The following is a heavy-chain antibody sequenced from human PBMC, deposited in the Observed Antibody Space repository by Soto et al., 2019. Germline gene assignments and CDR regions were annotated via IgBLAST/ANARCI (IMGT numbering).Heavy chain of an antibody. V-gene: IGHV4-30-4*01. D-gene: IGHD3-22*01. Sequence: QVQLQESGPGLVKPSQTLSLTCTVSGGSISSGDYYWSWIRQPPGKGLEWIGYIYYSGSTYYNPSRKSRVTLPVDPSKNHFSLKLSSVTAADTAVYYCARVNYYDSSGYYAHLFDYWGQGTLVTVSS. CDR2: IYYSGST. J-gene: IGHJ4*02. CDR1: GGSISSGDYY. CDR3: ARVNYYDSSGYYAHLFDY.